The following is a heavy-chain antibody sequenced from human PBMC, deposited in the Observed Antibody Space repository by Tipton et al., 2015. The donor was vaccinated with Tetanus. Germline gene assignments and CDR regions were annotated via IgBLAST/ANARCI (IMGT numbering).Heavy chain of an antibody. CDR3: ARNTVAGTVTFDY. CDR1: GGSISSYY. V-gene: IGHV4-34*01. J-gene: IGHJ4*02. D-gene: IGHD6-19*01. CDR2: INHSGST. Sequence: GSLRLSCTVSGGSISSYYWSWIRQPAGKGLEWIGEINHSGSTNYNPSLKSRVTISVDTSKNQFSLKLSSVTAADTAVYYCARNTVAGTVTFDYWGQGTLVTVSS.